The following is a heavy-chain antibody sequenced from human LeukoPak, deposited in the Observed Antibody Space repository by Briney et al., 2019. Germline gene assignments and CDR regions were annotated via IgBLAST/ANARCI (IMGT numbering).Heavy chain of an antibody. D-gene: IGHD2-21*02. J-gene: IGHJ4*02. CDR1: GYTFTGYY. CDR2: INPNSGGT. V-gene: IGHV1-2*06. CDR3: ARGPPTLPTKSVVVVTATTSNFDY. Sequence: ASVKVSCKASGYTFTGYYMHWVRQAPGQGLEWMGRINPNSGGTNYAQKFQGRVTMTRDTSISTAYMELSRLRSDDTAVYYCARGPPTLPTKSVVVVTATTSNFDYWGQGTLVTVSS.